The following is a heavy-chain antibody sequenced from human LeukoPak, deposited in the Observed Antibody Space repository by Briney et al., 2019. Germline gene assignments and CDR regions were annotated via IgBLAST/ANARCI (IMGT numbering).Heavy chain of an antibody. V-gene: IGHV3-48*04. CDR2: ISSSSSTI. CDR3: ASGITMVRGVIIRSHGAFDI. CDR1: GFTFSSYS. Sequence: GGSLRLSCAASGFTFSSYSMNWVRQAPGKGLEWVSYISSSSSTIYYADSVKGRFTISRDNAKNSLYLQMNSLRAEDTAVYYCASGITMVRGVIIRSHGAFDIWGQGTMVTVSS. J-gene: IGHJ3*02. D-gene: IGHD3-10*01.